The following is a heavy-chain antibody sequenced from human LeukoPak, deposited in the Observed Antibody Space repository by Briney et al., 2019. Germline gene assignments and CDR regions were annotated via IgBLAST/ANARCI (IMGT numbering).Heavy chain of an antibody. J-gene: IGHJ4*02. Sequence: PSETLSLTCTVSGGSISSGGYYWSWIRQPPGKGLEWIGYIYYSGSTYYNPSLKSRVTISVDTSKNQFSLKLSSVTAADTAVYYCARETGPTPITMVRGVVDYWGQGTLVTVSS. CDR2: IYYSGST. CDR3: ARETGPTPITMVRGVVDY. D-gene: IGHD3-10*01. V-gene: IGHV4-31*03. CDR1: GGSISSGGYY.